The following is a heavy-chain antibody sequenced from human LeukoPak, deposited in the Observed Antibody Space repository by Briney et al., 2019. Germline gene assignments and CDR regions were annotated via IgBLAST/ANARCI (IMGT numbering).Heavy chain of an antibody. J-gene: IGHJ4*02. Sequence: GGSLRLSCAGSGFTFSSYGMHWVRQAPGKGLEWVAVVSYDGSNKYYADSVKGRFTISRDNSKNTLYLQMNSLRAEDTAVYYCAKDWVRGSSVRYYFDYWGQGTLVTVSS. D-gene: IGHD6-6*01. CDR3: AKDWVRGSSVRYYFDY. V-gene: IGHV3-30*18. CDR1: GFTFSSYG. CDR2: VSYDGSNK.